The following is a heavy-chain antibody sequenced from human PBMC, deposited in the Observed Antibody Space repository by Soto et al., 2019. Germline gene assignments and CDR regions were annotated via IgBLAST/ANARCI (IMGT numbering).Heavy chain of an antibody. V-gene: IGHV1-46*03. CDR1: GYSITSYY. J-gene: IGHJ4*02. D-gene: IGHD3-16*02. Sequence: ASVKVSCKASGYSITSYYMHWVRQAPGQGLEWMGIINPSGGSTSYAQKFQGRVTMTRDTSTSTVYMELSSLRSEDTAVYYCARANDYIWGSYCYYGLDYWGQGTLVTVSS. CDR2: INPSGGST. CDR3: ARANDYIWGSYCYYGLDY.